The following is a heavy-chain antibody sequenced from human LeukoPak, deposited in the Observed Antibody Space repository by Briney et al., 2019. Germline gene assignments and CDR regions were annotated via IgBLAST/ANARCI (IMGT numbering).Heavy chain of an antibody. CDR3: ARGKQLWLTGHHGNDY. CDR1: GYTFTGYY. CDR2: INPNSGGT. V-gene: IGHV1-2*06. Sequence: ASVKVSCKASGYTFTGYYMHWVRQAPGQGLEWMGRINPNSGGTNYAQKFQGRVTMTRDTSISTAYMELSRLRSDDTAVYYCARGKQLWLTGHHGNDYWGQGTLVTVSS. J-gene: IGHJ4*02. D-gene: IGHD5-18*01.